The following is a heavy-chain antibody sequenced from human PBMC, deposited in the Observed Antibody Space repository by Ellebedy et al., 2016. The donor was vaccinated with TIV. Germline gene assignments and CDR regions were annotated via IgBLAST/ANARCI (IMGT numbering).Heavy chain of an antibody. CDR2: VYYNGNT. CDR1: GGSIRRSSYY. Sequence: PSETLSLTCTVSGGSIRRSSYYWGCIRQPPGKGLEWLGNVYYNGNTDYNPSLKSRVTISVDTSKNQFSLKLRSVTAADTAVYYCARNPPTYNRVHSWGQGTLVTVSS. CDR3: ARNPPTYNRVHS. J-gene: IGHJ5*01. V-gene: IGHV4-39*01.